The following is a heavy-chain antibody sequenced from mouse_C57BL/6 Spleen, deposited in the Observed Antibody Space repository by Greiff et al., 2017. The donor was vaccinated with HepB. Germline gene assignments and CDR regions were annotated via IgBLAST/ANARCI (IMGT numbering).Heavy chain of an antibody. CDR2: IDPSDSYT. D-gene: IGHD1-1*01. CDR1: GYTFTSYW. J-gene: IGHJ1*03. V-gene: IGHV1-59*01. Sequence: QVQLQQPGAELVRPGTSVKLSCKASGYTFTSYWMHWVKQRPGQGLEWIGVIDPSDSYTNYNQKFKGKATLTVDTSSSTAYMQLSSLTSEDSAVYYCARKVYYGGSYDWYFDVWGTGTTVTVSS. CDR3: ARKVYYGGSYDWYFDV.